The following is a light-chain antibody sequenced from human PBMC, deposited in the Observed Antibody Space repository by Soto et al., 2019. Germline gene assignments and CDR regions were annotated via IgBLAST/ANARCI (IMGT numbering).Light chain of an antibody. CDR1: QSVSSNY. CDR2: GAS. J-gene: IGKJ3*01. CDR3: QQYGSSPPLCT. V-gene: IGKV3-20*01. Sequence: EIVLTQSPGTLSLSPGERATLSCRASQSVSSNYLAWYQQKPGQAPRLLIYGASSRVTGIPDRFSGSGSGTDFSLTISRLAPEDFAVYYCQQYGSSPPLCTFGPGTKV.